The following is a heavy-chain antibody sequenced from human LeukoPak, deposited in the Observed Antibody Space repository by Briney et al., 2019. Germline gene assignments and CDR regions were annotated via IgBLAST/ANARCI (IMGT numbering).Heavy chain of an antibody. V-gene: IGHV1-2*02. CDR1: VYTFTGYF. Sequence: ASVKVSFKATVYTFTGYFMHWVRQAPGQGPEWMGWLSPNSGVTNYAKKVRGRVTLTWDTSISTAYMELRILTSDDTAVYYCSRDTYSGSYSPLPYWGQGTLVTVSS. D-gene: IGHD1-26*01. CDR3: SRDTYSGSYSPLPY. J-gene: IGHJ4*02. CDR2: LSPNSGVT.